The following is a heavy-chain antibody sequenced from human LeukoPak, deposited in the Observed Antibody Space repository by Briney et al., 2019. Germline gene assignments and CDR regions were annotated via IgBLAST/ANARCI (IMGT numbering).Heavy chain of an antibody. J-gene: IGHJ4*02. CDR1: GFIFNNYE. D-gene: IGHD3-10*01. CDR3: ARRAYTTGSPFDY. V-gene: IGHV3-48*03. CDR2: ISSSGTTT. Sequence: GGSLRLSCAASGFIFNNYEMNWVRQAPGKGLEWVSYISSSGTTTKYADSVKGRLTISRANAKNSVYLQMNSLRAEDTAVYYCARRAYTTGSPFDYWGQGTLVTVSS.